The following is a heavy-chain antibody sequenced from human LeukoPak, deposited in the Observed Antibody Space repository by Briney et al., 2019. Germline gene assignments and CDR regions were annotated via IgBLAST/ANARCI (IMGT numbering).Heavy chain of an antibody. CDR2: IYYSGST. Sequence: SSQTLSLTCTVSGGSISSGDYYWSWIRQPPGKGLEWIGYIYYSGSTYFNPSLKSRVTISVDTSKNQFSLKLSSVTAADTAVYYCARDYVWGSYRHFDYWGQGTLVTVSS. J-gene: IGHJ4*02. V-gene: IGHV4-30-4*01. CDR3: ARDYVWGSYRHFDY. CDR1: GGSISSGDYY. D-gene: IGHD3-16*02.